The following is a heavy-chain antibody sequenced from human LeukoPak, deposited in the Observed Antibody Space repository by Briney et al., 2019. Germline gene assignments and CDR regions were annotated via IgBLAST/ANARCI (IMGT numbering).Heavy chain of an antibody. V-gene: IGHV1-18*01. CDR1: GYTFTSNG. CDR3: ARVRTGTTLVYYYYGMDV. D-gene: IGHD1-7*01. Sequence: VASVKVSFKASGYTFTSNGISWVRQAPGQGLEWMGWISAYNGNTNYAQKLQGRVTMTTDTSTSTAYMELRSLRSDDTAVYYCARVRTGTTLVYYYYGMDVWGQGTTVTVSS. CDR2: ISAYNGNT. J-gene: IGHJ6*02.